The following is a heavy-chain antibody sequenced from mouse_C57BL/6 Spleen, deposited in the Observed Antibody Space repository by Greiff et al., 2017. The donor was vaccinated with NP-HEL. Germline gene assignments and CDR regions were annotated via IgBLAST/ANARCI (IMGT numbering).Heavy chain of an antibody. CDR1: GYTFTDYY. CDR2: INPNNGGT. J-gene: IGHJ2*01. D-gene: IGHD1-1*01. V-gene: IGHV1-22*01. Sequence: EVQLQQSGPELVKPGASVKMSCKASGYTFTDYYMHWVKQSHGQSLEWIGYINPNNGGTSYNQKFKGKATLTVNKSSSTAYMELRSLTSEDSAVYYCAREDYYEYYFDYWGQGTTLTVSS. CDR3: AREDYYEYYFDY.